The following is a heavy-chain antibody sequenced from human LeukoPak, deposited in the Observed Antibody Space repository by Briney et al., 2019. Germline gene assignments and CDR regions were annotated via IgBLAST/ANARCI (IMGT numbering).Heavy chain of an antibody. V-gene: IGHV3-30-3*01. CDR1: GFTFSSYA. CDR2: ISYDGSNK. D-gene: IGHD3-16*02. CDR3: ARECHDYVWGSYRNNWFDP. J-gene: IGHJ5*02. Sequence: GGSLRLSCAASGFTFSSYAMHWVRQAPGKGLEWVAVISYDGSNKYYADSVKGRFTISRDNSKNTLYLQMNSLRAEDTAVYYCARECHDYVWGSYRNNWFDPWGQGTLVTVSS.